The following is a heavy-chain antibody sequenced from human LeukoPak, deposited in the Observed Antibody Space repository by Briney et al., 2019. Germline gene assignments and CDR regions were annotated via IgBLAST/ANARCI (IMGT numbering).Heavy chain of an antibody. V-gene: IGHV3-48*01. CDR2: ISSTGGTI. D-gene: IGHD6-13*01. Sequence: GGSLRLSCAASGFTFRNYLMNWVRQAPGKGLEWVSFISSTGGTIYYADSVKGRFTISRDNAKNSLYLQMNSLRAEDTAVYYCARVYTTSSSWYGDFDYWGQGTLVTVSS. CDR3: ARVYTTSSSWYGDFDY. CDR1: GFTFRNYL. J-gene: IGHJ4*02.